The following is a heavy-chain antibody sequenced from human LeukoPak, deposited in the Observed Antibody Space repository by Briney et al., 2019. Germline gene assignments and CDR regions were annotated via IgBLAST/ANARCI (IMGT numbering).Heavy chain of an antibody. CDR2: IYSDGNT. D-gene: IGHD3-10*01. CDR3: ARVSREAGNYYSHFDY. Sequence: GGSLRLSCAASGFTVSSNYMSWVRQAPGKGLEWVSVIYSDGNTYYADSVKGRFTISRDNSKNTVYLQMNSLRAEDTAVYYCARVSREAGNYYSHFDYWGQGTLVTVSS. CDR1: GFTVSSNY. V-gene: IGHV3-53*01. J-gene: IGHJ4*02.